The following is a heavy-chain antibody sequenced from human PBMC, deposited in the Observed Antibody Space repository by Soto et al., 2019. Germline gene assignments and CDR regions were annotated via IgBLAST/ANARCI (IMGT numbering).Heavy chain of an antibody. D-gene: IGHD1-26*01. CDR3: AKRQGKAWSRDYFYYYGMDV. CDR2: ISHEGARK. CDR1: GFTFESYG. V-gene: IGHV3-30*18. J-gene: IGHJ6*02. Sequence: QGQLVESGGGVVQPGRSLTLSCRASGFTFESYGMHWVRQAPGKGLDWVAVISHEGARKNYADSVQGRFIVSRDNSKDTLYLQLNRLTSEDTGVYYCAKRQGKAWSRDYFYYYGMDVWGRGTTVTVSS.